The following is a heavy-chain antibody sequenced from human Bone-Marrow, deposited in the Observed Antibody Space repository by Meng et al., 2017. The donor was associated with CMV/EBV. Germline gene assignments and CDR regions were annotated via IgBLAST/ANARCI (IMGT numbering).Heavy chain of an antibody. Sequence: SVKVSCKASGGTFSSYAISWVRQAPGQGLEWMGGIIPIFGTANYAQKFQGRVTITTDESTSTAYMELSSLRSEDTAVYYCARDTAYYYGSGSYSPWGQGTLVTVPS. CDR1: GGTFSSYA. J-gene: IGHJ5*02. CDR2: IIPIFGTA. CDR3: ARDTAYYYGSGSYSP. V-gene: IGHV1-69*05. D-gene: IGHD3-10*01.